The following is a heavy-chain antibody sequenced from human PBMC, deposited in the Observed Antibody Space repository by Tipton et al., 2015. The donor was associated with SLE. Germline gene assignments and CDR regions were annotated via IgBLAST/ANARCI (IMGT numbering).Heavy chain of an antibody. CDR3: ARIYGSGNWYFDL. CDR1: GGSISSYY. J-gene: IGHJ2*01. V-gene: IGHV4-59*12. Sequence: VKPSETLSLTCTVSGGSISSYYWSWIRQPPGKGLEWIGYIYYSGSTNYNPSLKSRVTISVDTSKNQFSLRLNSVSAADTAVYYCARIYGSGNWYFDLWGRGTLVIVSS. CDR2: IYYSGST. D-gene: IGHD3-10*01.